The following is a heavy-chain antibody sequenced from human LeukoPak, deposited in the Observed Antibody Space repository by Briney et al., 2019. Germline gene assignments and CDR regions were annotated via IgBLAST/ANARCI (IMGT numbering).Heavy chain of an antibody. CDR1: GFTFSSYG. CDR2: ISYDGSNK. D-gene: IGHD2-2*02. CDR3: ANPLIPPRDY. J-gene: IGHJ4*02. Sequence: PGGSLRLSCAASGFTFSSYGMHWVRQAPGKGLEWEAVISYDGSNKYYADSVKGRFTISRDNSKNTLYLQVNSLRADDNAVYYCANPLIPPRDYWGQGNLVTVSS. V-gene: IGHV3-30*18.